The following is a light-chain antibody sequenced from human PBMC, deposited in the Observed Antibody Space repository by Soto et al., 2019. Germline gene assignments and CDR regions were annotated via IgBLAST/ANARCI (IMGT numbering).Light chain of an antibody. V-gene: IGKV1-33*01. CDR3: QQYDNLPPYT. CDR1: RDISVY. J-gene: IGKJ2*01. CDR2: DAS. Sequence: DIQMTQSPSSLSASLGDRVTITCQASRDISVYLNWYQQKPGKPPKLLVYDASNLQTGVPSRFSGSGSGTHFTFTITSLQPEDVATYYCQQYDNLPPYTFGQGTTLELK.